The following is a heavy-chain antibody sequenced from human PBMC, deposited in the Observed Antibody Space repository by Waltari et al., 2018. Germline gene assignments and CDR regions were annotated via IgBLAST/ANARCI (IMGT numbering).Heavy chain of an antibody. D-gene: IGHD5-12*01. CDR3: ARAYSGYDYYYYGMDV. V-gene: IGHV1-69*05. CDR1: GGTSSSYA. J-gene: IGHJ6*02. CDR2: INPIFGTA. Sequence: HVPLVQPGAAGEKPGSSVNASCKASGGTSSSYAISWVRESPGQGLEWMGGINPIFGTANYAQEFQGRVTITTDESTSTDYMELGSLRSEDTAVYCWARAYSGYDYYYYGMDVWGQETTVTVSS.